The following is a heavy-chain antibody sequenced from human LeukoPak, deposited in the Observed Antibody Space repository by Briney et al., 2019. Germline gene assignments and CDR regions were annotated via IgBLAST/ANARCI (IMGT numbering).Heavy chain of an antibody. CDR2: IKQDGSEK. CDR3: ARAKLGAAAGTIAFDI. V-gene: IGHV3-7*01. D-gene: IGHD6-13*01. CDR1: GFTFSSYW. J-gene: IGHJ3*02. Sequence: PGGSLRLSCAASGFTFSSYWMSWVRQAPGKGLEWVANIKQDGSEKYYVDSVKGRFTISRDNAKNSLYLHMNSLRAEDTAVYYCARAKLGAAAGTIAFDIWGQGTMVTVSS.